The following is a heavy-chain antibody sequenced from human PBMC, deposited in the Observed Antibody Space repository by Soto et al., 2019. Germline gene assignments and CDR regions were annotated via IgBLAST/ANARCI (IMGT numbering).Heavy chain of an antibody. J-gene: IGHJ4*02. CDR1: GYTFTSYG. CDR3: ARREVAGYSGYDYLGDY. CDR2: ISAYNGNT. Sequence: QVQLVQSGAEVKKPGASVKVSCKASGYTFTSYGISWVRQAPGQGLEWMGWISAYNGNTNYAQKLQGRVTMTTDTATSTAYMELRSLRSDDTAVYYGARREVAGYSGYDYLGDYWGQGALVTVSS. V-gene: IGHV1-18*01. D-gene: IGHD5-12*01.